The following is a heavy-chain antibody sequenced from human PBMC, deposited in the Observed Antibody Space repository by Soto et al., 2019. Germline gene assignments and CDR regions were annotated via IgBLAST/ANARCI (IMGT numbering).Heavy chain of an antibody. CDR1: GYAFTIYA. CDR3: ARDQYATYYYDSSGYFRPARYYYGMDV. Sequence: ASVNVYCKAAGYAFTIYAMHWVRQAPRQRLEWMGWINAGNGNTKYSQKFQGRVTITRDTSASTAYMELSSLRSEDTAVYYCARDQYATYYYDSSGYFRPARYYYGMDVWGQGTTVTVSS. V-gene: IGHV1-3*01. D-gene: IGHD3-22*01. CDR2: INAGNGNT. J-gene: IGHJ6*02.